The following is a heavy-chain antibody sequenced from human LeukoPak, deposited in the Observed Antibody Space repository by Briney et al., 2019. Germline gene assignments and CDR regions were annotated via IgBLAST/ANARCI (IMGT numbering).Heavy chain of an antibody. CDR3: ARRRVGVVIYYYYYYMDV. Sequence: GGSLRLSCAASGFTFSSYGMHWVRQAPGKGLEWVAFIRYDGSNKYYADSVKGRFTISRDNSKNTLYLQMNSLRAVDTAVYYCARRRVGVVIYYYYYYMDVWGKGTTVTVSS. J-gene: IGHJ6*03. D-gene: IGHD3-3*01. CDR2: IRYDGSNK. V-gene: IGHV3-30*02. CDR1: GFTFSSYG.